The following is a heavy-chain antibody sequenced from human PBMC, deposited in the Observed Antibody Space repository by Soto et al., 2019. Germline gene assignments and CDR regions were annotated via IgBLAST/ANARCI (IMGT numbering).Heavy chain of an antibody. J-gene: IGHJ5*02. CDR3: ARGHSVVVPTVGWFDH. V-gene: IGHV4-38-2*02. Sequence: PSETLSLTCTVSGYFISSGYYWGSIRQPPGKGLEWIGSMFHSGSTHYNPSLKSRVTMSVDTSKNQFSLRLSSVTASDTAVYYCARGHSVVVPTVGWFDHCGQGTLVTVSS. D-gene: IGHD2-2*01. CDR2: MFHSGST. CDR1: GYFISSGYY.